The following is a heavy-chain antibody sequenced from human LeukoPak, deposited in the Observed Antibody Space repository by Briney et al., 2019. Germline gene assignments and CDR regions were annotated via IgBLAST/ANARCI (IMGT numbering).Heavy chain of an antibody. Sequence: SETLSLTCTVSGYSISSGYYWGWIRQPPGKGLEWIGSIYHSGSTYYNPSLKSRVTISVDTSKNQFSLKLSSVTAADTAVYYCAGGGGMATVYDVWGQGTMVTVSS. CDR2: IYHSGST. CDR1: GYSISSGYY. J-gene: IGHJ3*01. V-gene: IGHV4-38-2*02. D-gene: IGHD5-24*01. CDR3: AGGGGMATVYDV.